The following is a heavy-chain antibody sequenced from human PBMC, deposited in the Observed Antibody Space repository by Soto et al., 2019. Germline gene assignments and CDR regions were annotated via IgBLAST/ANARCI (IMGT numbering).Heavy chain of an antibody. D-gene: IGHD3-3*01. J-gene: IGHJ6*02. CDR2: IYYSGST. CDR3: ARDLNSKPTIFGVEQYYYYYGMDV. Sequence: PSETLSLTCTVSGGSISSYYWSWIRQPPGKGLEWIGYIYYSGSTNYYPSLKSRVTISVDTSKNQFSLKLSSVTAADTAVYYCARDLNSKPTIFGVEQYYYYYGMDVWGQGTTVTVSS. CDR1: GGSISSYY. V-gene: IGHV4-59*01.